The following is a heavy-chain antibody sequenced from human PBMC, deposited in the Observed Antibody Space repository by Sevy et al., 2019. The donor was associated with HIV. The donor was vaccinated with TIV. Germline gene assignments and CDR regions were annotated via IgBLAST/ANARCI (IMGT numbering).Heavy chain of an antibody. CDR3: ARARFLEWLTVFDY. V-gene: IGHV4-59*13. Sequence: SETLSLTCTVSGGSISSYYWSWIRQPPGKGLEWIGYIYYSRSTNYNPSLKSRVTISVDTSKNQFSLKLSSVTAADTAVYYCARARFLEWLTVFDYWGQGTLVTVSS. D-gene: IGHD3-3*01. CDR1: GGSISSYY. J-gene: IGHJ4*02. CDR2: IYYSRST.